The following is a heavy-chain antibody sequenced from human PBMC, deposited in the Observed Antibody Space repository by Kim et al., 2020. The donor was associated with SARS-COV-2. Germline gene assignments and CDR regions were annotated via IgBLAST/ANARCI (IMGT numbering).Heavy chain of an antibody. D-gene: IGHD3-16*01. CDR2: IWYDGSGK. CDR3: ARAFGDGVWKGFHATDY. J-gene: IGHJ4*01. Sequence: GGSLRLSCAASGFIFSSYAMFWVRQAPGKGLEWVALIWYDGSGKYYADSVKGRFTISRDNSKRILYLDMSGLGAEDTAIYYCARAFGDGVWKGFHATDY. V-gene: IGHV3-33*01. CDR1: GFIFSSYA.